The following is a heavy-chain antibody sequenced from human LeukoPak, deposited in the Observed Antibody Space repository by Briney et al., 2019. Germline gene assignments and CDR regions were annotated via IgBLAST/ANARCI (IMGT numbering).Heavy chain of an antibody. D-gene: IGHD2-2*01. CDR3: ARKSAIRRTSDFDY. CDR1: GYTLPGYY. Sequence: ASVKVSCKDSGYTLPGYYMNWVRQAPGQGLEWMGWINPNSGGTNYAQKFQGRVTMTSDTSISTAYMELSSLRSDDTAVYYCARKSAIRRTSDFDYWGQGTLVTVSS. V-gene: IGHV1-2*02. CDR2: INPNSGGT. J-gene: IGHJ4*02.